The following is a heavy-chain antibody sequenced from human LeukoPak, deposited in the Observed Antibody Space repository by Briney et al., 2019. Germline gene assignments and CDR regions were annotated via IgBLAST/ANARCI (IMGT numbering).Heavy chain of an antibody. V-gene: IGHV1-69*04. Sequence: SSVKVSCKASGGTFSSYAISWVRQAPGQGLEWMGRIIPILGIANYAQKFQGRVTITADKSTSTDYMELSSLRSEDTAVYYCARGPLGYCTNGVCYSPYYGMDVWGQGTTVTVSS. CDR3: ARGPLGYCTNGVCYSPYYGMDV. D-gene: IGHD2-8*01. CDR1: GGTFSSYA. CDR2: IIPILGIA. J-gene: IGHJ6*02.